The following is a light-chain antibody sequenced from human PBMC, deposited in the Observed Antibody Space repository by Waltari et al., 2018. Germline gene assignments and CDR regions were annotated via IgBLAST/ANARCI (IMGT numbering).Light chain of an antibody. CDR2: DVS. Sequence: QSALTQPAAVSGSPGQSVTISCTGASSAIGRYDIVSWYQQHPGNAPKLVISDVSKRPSGVSDRFAGSTSGDTASLTISGLEFEDEDDYYCCSYAGNYVWVFGGGTRLTVL. CDR3: CSYAGNYVWV. V-gene: IGLV2-23*02. CDR1: SSAIGRYDI. J-gene: IGLJ3*02.